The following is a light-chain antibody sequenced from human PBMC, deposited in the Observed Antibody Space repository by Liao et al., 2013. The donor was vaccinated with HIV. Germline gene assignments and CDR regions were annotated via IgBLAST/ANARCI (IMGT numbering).Light chain of an antibody. J-gene: IGLJ1*01. CDR3: QAWDIRTGV. CDR2: QDS. CDR1: KLGDKY. V-gene: IGLV3-1*01. Sequence: SYELTQPPSVSVSPGQTATITCSGDKLGDKYVCWYQQKPGQSPVLVIYQDSKRPSGIPERFSGSNSGNTATLTISGTQTMDEADYYCQAWDIRTGVFGTGTQVTVL.